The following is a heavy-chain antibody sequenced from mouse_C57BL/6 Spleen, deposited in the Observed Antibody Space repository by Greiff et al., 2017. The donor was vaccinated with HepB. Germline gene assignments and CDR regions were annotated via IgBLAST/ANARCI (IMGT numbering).Heavy chain of an antibody. J-gene: IGHJ4*01. CDR2: ISYDGSN. CDR3: ARDSNYEAMDY. Sequence: VQLQQSGPGLVKPSQSLSLTCSVTGYSITSGYYWNWIRQFPGNKLEWMGYISYDGSNNYNPSLKNRISITRDTSKNQFFLKLNSVTTEDTATYYCARDSNYEAMDYWGQGTSVTVSS. CDR1: GYSITSGYY. V-gene: IGHV3-6*01. D-gene: IGHD2-5*01.